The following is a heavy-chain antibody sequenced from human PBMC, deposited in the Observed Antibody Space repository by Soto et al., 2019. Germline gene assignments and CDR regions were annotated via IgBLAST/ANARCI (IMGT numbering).Heavy chain of an antibody. D-gene: IGHD3-3*01. CDR1: GFTFSSYG. J-gene: IGHJ4*02. CDR2: ISYDGSNK. V-gene: IGHV3-30*18. Sequence: PGGSLRLSCAASGFTFSSYGMHWVRQAPGKGLEWVAVISYDGSNKYYADSVKGRFTISRDNSKNTLYLQMNSLRAEDTAVYYCVKDFTPESGYEPSSLEFDYWGQGTLVTVSS. CDR3: VKDFTPESGYEPSSLEFDY.